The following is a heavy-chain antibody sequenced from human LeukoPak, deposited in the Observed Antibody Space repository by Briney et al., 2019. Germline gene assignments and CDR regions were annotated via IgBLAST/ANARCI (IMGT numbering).Heavy chain of an antibody. D-gene: IGHD6-19*01. CDR1: GYSLTSYW. V-gene: IGHV5-51*01. CDR2: IYPGDSDT. J-gene: IGHJ3*02. Sequence: GESLKISCKGSGYSLTSYWIGWVRQMPGKGLEWMGIIYPGDSDTRYSPSFQGQVTISADKSISTAYLQWSSLKASDTAMYYCAIRLSYSSGWHGSDAFDIWGQGTMVTVSS. CDR3: AIRLSYSSGWHGSDAFDI.